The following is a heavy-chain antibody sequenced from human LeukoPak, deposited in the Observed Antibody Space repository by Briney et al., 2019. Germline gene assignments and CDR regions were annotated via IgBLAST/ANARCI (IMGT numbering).Heavy chain of an antibody. CDR2: IKQDVSEK. V-gene: IGHV3-7*01. D-gene: IGHD3-3*01. Sequence: GGSLRLSCAASGFTFSSYWMSWVRQAPGKGLEWVANIKQDVSEKYYVDSVKGRFTISRDNAKNSLYLQMNSLRAEDTAVYYCARDGPYYDFWSGYYSYYFDYWGQGTLVTVS. CDR1: GFTFSSYW. CDR3: ARDGPYYDFWSGYYSYYFDY. J-gene: IGHJ4*02.